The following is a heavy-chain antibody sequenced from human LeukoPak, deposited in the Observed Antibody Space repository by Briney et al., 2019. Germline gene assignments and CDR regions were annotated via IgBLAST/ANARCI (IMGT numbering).Heavy chain of an antibody. Sequence: SETLSLTCAVYGGSFSGYYWSWVRQPPGKGLEWIGEINHSGRTNYNPTLKRRVTISVDTSKNQFSLKLSSVTAADTAVYYCARGGVGLRSSYYFDYWGQGTLVTVSS. J-gene: IGHJ4*02. CDR1: GGSFSGYY. V-gene: IGHV4-34*01. CDR3: ARGGVGLRSSYYFDY. CDR2: INHSGRT. D-gene: IGHD4-17*01.